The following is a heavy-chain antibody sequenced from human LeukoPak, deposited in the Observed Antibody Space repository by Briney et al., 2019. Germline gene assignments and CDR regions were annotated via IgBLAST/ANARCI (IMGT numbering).Heavy chain of an antibody. J-gene: IGHJ4*02. CDR2: IRYDGSNK. D-gene: IGHD2-2*01. CDR3: AKDRIVVVPAALDY. CDR1: GFTFSSYG. V-gene: IGHV3-30*02. Sequence: GGSLRLSCAASGFTFSSYGMHWVRQAPGKGLEWVAFIRYDGSNKYYADSVKGRFTISRDNSKNTLYLQMNSLRAEDTAVYYCAKDRIVVVPAALDYWGQGTLVTVSS.